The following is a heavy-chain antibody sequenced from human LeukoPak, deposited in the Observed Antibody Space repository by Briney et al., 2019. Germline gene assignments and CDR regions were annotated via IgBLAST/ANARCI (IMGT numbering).Heavy chain of an antibody. V-gene: IGHV1-18*01. CDR3: ARRYCSSTSCQDAFDI. Sequence: ASVKVSCKASGYTFTSYGISWVRQAPGQGLEWMGWISAYNGNTNYAQKLQGRVTMTTDTSTSTAYMELRSLRSDDTAVYYCARRYCSSTSCQDAFDIWGQGTMVTVSS. D-gene: IGHD2-2*01. J-gene: IGHJ3*02. CDR2: ISAYNGNT. CDR1: GYTFTSYG.